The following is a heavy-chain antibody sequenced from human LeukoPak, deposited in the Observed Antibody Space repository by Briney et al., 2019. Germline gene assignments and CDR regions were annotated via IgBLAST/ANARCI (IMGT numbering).Heavy chain of an antibody. Sequence: ETLSLTCAVSGASITNNWWSWVRQSPGKGLEWVSAISGSGGSTYYADSVKGRFTISRDNSKNTLYLQMNSLRAEDTAVYYCAKTRKWELLPLFDYWGQGTLVTVSS. D-gene: IGHD1-26*01. J-gene: IGHJ4*02. V-gene: IGHV3-23*01. CDR1: GASITNNW. CDR2: ISGSGGST. CDR3: AKTRKWELLPLFDY.